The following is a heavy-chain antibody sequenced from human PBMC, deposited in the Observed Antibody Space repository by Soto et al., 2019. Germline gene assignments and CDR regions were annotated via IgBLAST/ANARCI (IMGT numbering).Heavy chain of an antibody. CDR1: GGTFSSYA. V-gene: IGHV1-69*13. J-gene: IGHJ6*02. CDR2: IIPIFGTA. D-gene: IGHD2-15*01. CDR3: ARDQRGRYYYYGMDV. Sequence: SVKVSCKASGGTFSSYAISWVRQAPGQGLEWMGGIIPIFGTANYAQKFQGRVTITADESTSTAYMELSSLRSEDTAVYYCARDQRGRYYYYGMDVWGQGTTVTVSS.